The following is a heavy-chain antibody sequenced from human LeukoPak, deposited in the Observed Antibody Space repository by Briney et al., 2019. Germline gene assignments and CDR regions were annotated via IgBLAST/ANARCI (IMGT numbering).Heavy chain of an antibody. CDR1: GFTFSSYS. V-gene: IGHV3-21*01. CDR3: ARGWGAAAATPRGY. Sequence: GGSLRLSCAASGFTFSSYSMNWVRQAPGKGLDWVSSIISSSSYIYYADSGKGRLTISRDNAKNSLYLQMNSLRAEDTAVYYCARGWGAAAATPRGYWGQGTLVTVSS. CDR2: IISSSSYI. D-gene: IGHD6-13*01. J-gene: IGHJ4*02.